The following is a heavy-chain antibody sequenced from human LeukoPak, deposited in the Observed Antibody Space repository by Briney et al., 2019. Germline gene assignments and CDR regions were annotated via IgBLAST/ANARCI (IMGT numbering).Heavy chain of an antibody. J-gene: IGHJ4*02. CDR2: INNDGSGT. CDR1: GFIFSRYW. CDR3: APMRDWEIY. V-gene: IGHV3-74*01. Sequence: GGSLRLSCAASGFIFSRYWMHWVRQAPGKGLVWVSRINNDGSGTSCADSVKGRFTISRDNATNTLYLQMNNLRAEDTAVYFWAPMRDWEIYWGQGTLVTVSS. D-gene: IGHD1-26*01.